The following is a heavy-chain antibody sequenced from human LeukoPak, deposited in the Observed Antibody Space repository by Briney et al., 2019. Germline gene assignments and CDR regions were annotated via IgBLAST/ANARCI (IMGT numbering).Heavy chain of an antibody. V-gene: IGHV3-7*03. CDR2: IKQDRSEK. Sequence: GGSLRLSCAASGFTFSNYWMNWVRQAPGKGLEWVANIKQDRSEKYYVDSVKGRFTISRDNGKNSLYLQMNSLRAEDTAVYYCAKDDDWGRYKHWGQGTLVTVSS. CDR3: AKDDDWGRYKH. J-gene: IGHJ1*01. D-gene: IGHD3-16*01. CDR1: GFTFSNYW.